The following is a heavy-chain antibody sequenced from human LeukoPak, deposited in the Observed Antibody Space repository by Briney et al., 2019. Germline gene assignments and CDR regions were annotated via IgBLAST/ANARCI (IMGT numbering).Heavy chain of an antibody. D-gene: IGHD3-22*01. J-gene: IGHJ5*02. V-gene: IGHV1-24*01. CDR3: ATVRKARITMIVVAHTNNWFDP. CDR1: GYTLTELS. CDR2: FDPEDGET. Sequence: ASVKVSCKVSGYTLTELSMHWARQAPGKGLEWMGGFDPEDGETIYAQKFQGRVTMTEDTSTDTAYMELSSLRSEDTAVYYCATVRKARITMIVVAHTNNWFDPWGQGTLVTVSS.